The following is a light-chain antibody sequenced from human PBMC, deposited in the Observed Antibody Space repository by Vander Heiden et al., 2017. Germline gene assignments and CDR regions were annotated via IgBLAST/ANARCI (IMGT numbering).Light chain of an antibody. V-gene: IGKV3-20*01. CDR1: QGISSTY. CDR2: ATS. CDR3: QQYGGSHMYT. J-gene: IGKJ2*01. Sequence: EIVLTQSPGTLSVSPGERVPLSCRASQGISSTYLAWYQQKPGQAPRLLIYATSSRATAMPDRFSGSGSGTDFTLTISSLEPEDFAVYYCQQYGGSHMYTFGQGTRLEIK.